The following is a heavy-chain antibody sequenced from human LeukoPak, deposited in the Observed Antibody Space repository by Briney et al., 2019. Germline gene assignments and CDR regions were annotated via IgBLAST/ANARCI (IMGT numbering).Heavy chain of an antibody. Sequence: GGSLRLSCAASGFTLSSYSMNWVRQAPGKGLEWVSSIISSIAYINYADSVKGRFTISRDNAKNSLYLQMNSLRAEDTAVYYCARVDYDVSTGYQNYFEFWGQGTLVTVSS. J-gene: IGHJ4*02. CDR2: IISSIAYI. V-gene: IGHV3-21*01. CDR1: GFTLSSYS. D-gene: IGHD3-9*01. CDR3: ARVDYDVSTGYQNYFEF.